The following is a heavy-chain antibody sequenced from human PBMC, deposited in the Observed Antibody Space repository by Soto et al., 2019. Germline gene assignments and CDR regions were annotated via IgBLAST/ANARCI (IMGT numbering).Heavy chain of an antibody. J-gene: IGHJ4*02. D-gene: IGHD1-26*01. V-gene: IGHV3-21*01. CDR2: ISSGGSYI. Sequence: EVQLVESGGGLVKPGGSLRLSCAASGFTISSYSMNWVRQAPGKGLEWVSSISSGGSYIYYADSVKGRFTISRDNAKKSLYLQMNSLRVEDTAVYYCARHRRSPAEYYFDYWGQGTLVTVSS. CDR3: ARHRRSPAEYYFDY. CDR1: GFTISSYS.